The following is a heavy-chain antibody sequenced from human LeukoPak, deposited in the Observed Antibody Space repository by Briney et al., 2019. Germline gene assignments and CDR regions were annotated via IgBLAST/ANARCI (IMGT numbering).Heavy chain of an antibody. V-gene: IGHV5-51*01. CDR2: IYPGDSDM. J-gene: IGHJ3*02. Sequence: PGGSLRLSCAASGFTFSSYAMSWVRQMPGKGLEWMGIIYPGDSDMRYSPSFLGQVTFSADNSINTAYLQWSSLKASDTAVYFCARHEDEGISWSAFDIWGQGTLVTVSS. CDR3: ARHEDEGISWSAFDI. D-gene: IGHD6-13*01. CDR1: GFTFSSYA.